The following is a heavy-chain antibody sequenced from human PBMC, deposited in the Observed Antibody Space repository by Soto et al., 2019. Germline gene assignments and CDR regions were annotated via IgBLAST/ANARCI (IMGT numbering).Heavy chain of an antibody. CDR2: IIPILGIA. CDR3: ARGQNVLRFLEWLYDGYFDY. J-gene: IGHJ4*02. Sequence: ASVKVSCKASGGTFSSYTISWVRQAPGQGLEWMGRIIPILGIANYAQKFQGRVTITADKSTSTAYMELSSLRSEDTAVYYCARGQNVLRFLEWLYDGYFDYWGQGTLVTVSS. V-gene: IGHV1-69*02. CDR1: GGTFSSYT. D-gene: IGHD3-3*01.